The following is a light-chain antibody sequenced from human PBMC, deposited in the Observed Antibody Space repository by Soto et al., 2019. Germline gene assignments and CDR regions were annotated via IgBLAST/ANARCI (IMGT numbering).Light chain of an antibody. CDR3: QQRSNWPPGLT. Sequence: EIVLTQSPATLSLSPGERATLSCRASQIVSSYLAWYQQKPGQAPRLLIYDASNRATGIPARFSGSGSGTDFTLTISILEPEDFAVYYCQQRSNWPPGLTFGGGTKVEIK. CDR1: QIVSSY. CDR2: DAS. V-gene: IGKV3-11*01. J-gene: IGKJ4*01.